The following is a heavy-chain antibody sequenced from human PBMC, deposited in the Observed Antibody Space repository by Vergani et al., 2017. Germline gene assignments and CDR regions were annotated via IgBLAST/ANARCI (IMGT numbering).Heavy chain of an antibody. Sequence: QVQVVQSGAEVKKSGASVKVSCKTSAYTFSNYYMHWVRQAPGQGLEWMGIINHRGGHTNYAQKFQGRVTMTRDTSTSTVYMELSSLRSEDTAIYYCARGDYGILTGYRYWGQGTLVTVSA. D-gene: IGHD3-9*01. CDR1: AYTFSNYY. CDR3: ARGDYGILTGYRY. CDR2: INHRGGHT. V-gene: IGHV1-46*03. J-gene: IGHJ4*02.